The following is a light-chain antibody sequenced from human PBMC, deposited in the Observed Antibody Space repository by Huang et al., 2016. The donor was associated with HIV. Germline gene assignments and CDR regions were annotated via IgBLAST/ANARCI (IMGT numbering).Light chain of an antibody. J-gene: IGKJ1*01. CDR1: QSVSST. Sequence: IVMTQSPATLSVSPGERATLSCRAGQSVSSTLAWYHQTPGQAPRLLIYAASIRATGIPARFSGSGSGTEFTRTISSLQSEDFAGYYCQQYKDGPRTFGQGTKVEIK. CDR2: AAS. CDR3: QQYKDGPRT. V-gene: IGKV3-15*01.